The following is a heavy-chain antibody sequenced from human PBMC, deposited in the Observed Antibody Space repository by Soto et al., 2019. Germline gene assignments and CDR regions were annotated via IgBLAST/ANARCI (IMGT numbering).Heavy chain of an antibody. CDR2: IYYSGTA. V-gene: IGHV4-31*03. CDR3: ARALPGGTVFYMDI. J-gene: IGHJ6*03. D-gene: IGHD1-26*01. Sequence: QLQLRESGPGLVQPAQTLSLTCTVAVGSITGGFSYWTWVRQHPGKGLELVGHIYYSGTAYYNPSLKSRVALSVDPSQNRFSLKLSSVTAADKAIYFCARALPGGTVFYMDIWGEGTTVTVSS. CDR1: VGSITGGFSY.